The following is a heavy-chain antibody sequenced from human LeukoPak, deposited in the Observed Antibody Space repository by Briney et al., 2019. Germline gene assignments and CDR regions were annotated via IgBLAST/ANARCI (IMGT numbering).Heavy chain of an antibody. CDR3: ARDLGYYYDSSLAY. CDR2: IRYDGSNK. D-gene: IGHD3-22*01. J-gene: IGHJ4*02. Sequence: GGSLRLSCAASGFTFSSYGMHWVRQAPGKGLEWVAVIRYDGSNKYYADSVKGRFTISRDNSKNTLYLQMNSLRAEDTAVYYCARDLGYYYDSSLAYWGQGTLVTVSS. V-gene: IGHV3-33*01. CDR1: GFTFSSYG.